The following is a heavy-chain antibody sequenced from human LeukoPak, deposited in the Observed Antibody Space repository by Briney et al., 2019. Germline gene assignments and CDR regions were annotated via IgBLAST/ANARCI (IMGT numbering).Heavy chain of an antibody. CDR3: ARHLPSFAEPHKYGSGSVGYFDY. CDR2: IYYSGST. D-gene: IGHD3-10*01. J-gene: IGHJ4*02. V-gene: IGHV4-59*08. CDR1: GGSISSYY. Sequence: SETLSLTCTVSGGSISSYYWSWIRQPPGKGLEWIGYIYYSGSTNYNPSLKSRVTISVDTPKNQFSLKLSSVTAADTAVYYCARHLPSFAEPHKYGSGSVGYFDYWGQGTLVTVSS.